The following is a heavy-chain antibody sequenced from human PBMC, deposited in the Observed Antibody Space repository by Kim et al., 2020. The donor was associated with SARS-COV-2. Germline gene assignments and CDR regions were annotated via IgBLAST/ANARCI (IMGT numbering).Heavy chain of an antibody. CDR1: GFTVSSDY. Sequence: GGSLRLSCAASGFTVSSDYMSWVRQAPGKGLEWVSTTQIHRSTDYADSVKGRFTVTRHNTKNTLDLEMNSLRVEDTAIYYCAREDYFALGRGGMDVWGQGTAVIVSS. CDR2: TQIHRST. V-gene: IGHV3-53*04. J-gene: IGHJ6*02. CDR3: AREDYFALGRGGMDV. D-gene: IGHD3-10*01.